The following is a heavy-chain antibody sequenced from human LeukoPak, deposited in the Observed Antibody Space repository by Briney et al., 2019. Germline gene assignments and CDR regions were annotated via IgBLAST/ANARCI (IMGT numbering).Heavy chain of an antibody. CDR3: ATQATSGWHFS. Sequence: GASVKVSCKASGYTFTGYYMHWVRQAPGQGPEWMGWINPNSGGTNYAQKFQGRVTMTRDTSLSTVYMELSRLRSDDTAVYYFATQATSGWHFSWGQGTLVTVSS. J-gene: IGHJ5*02. D-gene: IGHD6-19*01. CDR2: INPNSGGT. V-gene: IGHV1-2*02. CDR1: GYTFTGYY.